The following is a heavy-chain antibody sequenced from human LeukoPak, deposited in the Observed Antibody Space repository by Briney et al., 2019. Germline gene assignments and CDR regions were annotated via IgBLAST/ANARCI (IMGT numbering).Heavy chain of an antibody. CDR3: ARDYPGYYGSGDYYYFDY. CDR1: GYTFTSYY. V-gene: IGHV1-46*01. D-gene: IGHD3-10*01. CDR2: INPSGGST. J-gene: IGHJ4*02. Sequence: ASVKVTCKASGYTFTSYYMHWVRQAPGQGLEWMGIINPSGGSTSYAQKFQGRVTMTTDTSTSTAYMELRSLRSDAAAVYYCARDYPGYYGSGDYYYFDYWGQGTLVTVSS.